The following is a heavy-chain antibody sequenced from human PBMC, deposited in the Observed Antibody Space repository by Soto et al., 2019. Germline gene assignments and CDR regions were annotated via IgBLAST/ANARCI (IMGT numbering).Heavy chain of an antibody. CDR3: AKWSGYGDL. J-gene: IGHJ4*02. D-gene: IGHD5-12*01. CDR2: ISVTGDTT. V-gene: IGHV3-23*01. Sequence: EVQLLESGGGLVQPGGSLRLSCAASGFTISTYSITGVRQTPAKGLEWVSGISVTGDTTFYADSVKGRFTISRDNSKNTVYLQMHSLRVEDTAVYYCAKWSGYGDLWGQGTLVTVSS. CDR1: GFTISTYS.